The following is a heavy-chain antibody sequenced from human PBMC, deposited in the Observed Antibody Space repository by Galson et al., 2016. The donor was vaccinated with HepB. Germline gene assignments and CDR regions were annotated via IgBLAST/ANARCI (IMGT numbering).Heavy chain of an antibody. Sequence: SVKVSCKASGGTFSSYAISWVRQAPGQGLEWMGGIIPIFGTANYAQKFQGRVTITADDSTSTAYMALSSLRSEDTAVYYCARTWFGEPYYYGMDVWGQGTTVTVSS. J-gene: IGHJ6*02. CDR2: IIPIFGTA. V-gene: IGHV1-69*13. CDR1: GGTFSSYA. CDR3: ARTWFGEPYYYGMDV. D-gene: IGHD3-10*01.